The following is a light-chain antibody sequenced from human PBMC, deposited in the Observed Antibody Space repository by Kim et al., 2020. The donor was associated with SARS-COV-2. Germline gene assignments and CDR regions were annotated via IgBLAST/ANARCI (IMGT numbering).Light chain of an antibody. V-gene: IGKV1-16*01. Sequence: ASVGDRVTITCRASQDIHNYLAWFQLKPGKAPKSLIYAASNLQSGVPSRFSGSGSGRDFILTISSLQPEDFATYFRQQYRDYPLTFGGGTKVDIK. CDR2: AAS. J-gene: IGKJ4*01. CDR1: QDIHNY. CDR3: QQYRDYPLT.